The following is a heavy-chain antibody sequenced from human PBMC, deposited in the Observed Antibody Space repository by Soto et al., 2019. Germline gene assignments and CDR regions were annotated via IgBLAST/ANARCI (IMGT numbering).Heavy chain of an antibody. V-gene: IGHV3-33*01. Sequence: QVQMVESGGGVVQPGRSLRLSCAASGFTFSSYGMHWVRQAPGKGLEWVAVIWYDGSNKYYADSVKGRFTISRDNSKNTLYLQMNSLRAEDTAVYYCARPETRGYSGYDLGYWGRGTLVTVSS. D-gene: IGHD5-12*01. J-gene: IGHJ4*02. CDR3: ARPETRGYSGYDLGY. CDR1: GFTFSSYG. CDR2: IWYDGSNK.